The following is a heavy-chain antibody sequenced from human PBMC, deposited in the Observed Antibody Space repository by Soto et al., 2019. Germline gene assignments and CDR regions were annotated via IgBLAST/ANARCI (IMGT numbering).Heavy chain of an antibody. Sequence: SGPTLVNPTETLTLTCSVSGFSLTDTRMGVSWIRQAPGKALEWLAHIISNDDKSYSTSLKSRLTISKDTSKSQVVLRMTNMDPVDTGRYYCARALFYSDSAGYYFEFDYWGAGTLVTVSS. CDR2: IISNDDK. J-gene: IGHJ4*02. CDR3: ARALFYSDSAGYYFEFDY. V-gene: IGHV2-26*01. D-gene: IGHD3-22*01. CDR1: GFSLTDTRMG.